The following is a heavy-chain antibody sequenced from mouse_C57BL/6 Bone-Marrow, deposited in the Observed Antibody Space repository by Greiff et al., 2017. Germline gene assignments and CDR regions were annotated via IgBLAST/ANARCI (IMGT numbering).Heavy chain of an antibody. D-gene: IGHD1-1*01. Sequence: VQLQQSGPELVKPGASVKISCKASGYTFTDYYMNWVKQSHGKSLEWIGDINPNNGGTSYNQKFKGKATLTVDKSSSTAYMELRSLTSEDSAVYYCASSLTKVVATRADGGQGTLGTGSA. J-gene: IGHJ3*01. CDR1: GYTFTDYY. CDR3: ASSLTKVVATRAD. CDR2: INPNNGGT. V-gene: IGHV1-26*01.